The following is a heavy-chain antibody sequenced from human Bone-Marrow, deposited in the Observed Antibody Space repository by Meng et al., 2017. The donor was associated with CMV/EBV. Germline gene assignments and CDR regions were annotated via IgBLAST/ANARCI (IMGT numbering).Heavy chain of an antibody. V-gene: IGHV3-48*03. J-gene: IGHJ6*01. D-gene: IGHD4-17*01. CDR2: ISSSGSTI. Sequence: GESLKISCAASGFTFSSYEMNWVRQAPGKGLEWVSYISSSGSTIYYADSVKGRFTISRDNAKNSLYLQMNSLRAEDTAVYYCARGHGDYSYYYYGMDVWGQGATVTIFS. CDR1: GFTFSSYE. CDR3: ARGHGDYSYYYYGMDV.